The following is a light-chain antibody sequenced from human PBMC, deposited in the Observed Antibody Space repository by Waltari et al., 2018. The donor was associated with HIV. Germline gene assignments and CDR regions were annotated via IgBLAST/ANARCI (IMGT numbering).Light chain of an antibody. V-gene: IGLV1-40*01. Sequence: QSAPTPPPSVSAATATWVTSSCTGSSSNIQAGYDVPWYQPPPGTAPKPLIYGNTSRPSGVPDRFSGSKSGTSASLSITGFQTKDEGTYDCQSYYYGRIGHLVFGGGTKLTVL. J-gene: IGLJ3*02. CDR3: QSYYYGRIGHLV. CDR1: SSNIQAGYD. CDR2: GNT.